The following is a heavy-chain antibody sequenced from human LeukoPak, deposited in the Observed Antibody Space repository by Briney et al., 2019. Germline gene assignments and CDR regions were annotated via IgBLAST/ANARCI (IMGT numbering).Heavy chain of an antibody. D-gene: IGHD3-22*01. V-gene: IGHV1-69*13. CDR3: ARDKSGLHYYDSSGPRGRNWFDP. CDR1: GGTFSSYA. J-gene: IGHJ5*02. Sequence: SVKVSCKASGGTFSSYAISWVRQAPGQGLEWMGGIIPIFGTANYAQKFQGRVTITADESTSTAYMELSSLRSEDTAVYYCARDKSGLHYYDSSGPRGRNWFDPWGQGTLVTVSS. CDR2: IIPIFGTA.